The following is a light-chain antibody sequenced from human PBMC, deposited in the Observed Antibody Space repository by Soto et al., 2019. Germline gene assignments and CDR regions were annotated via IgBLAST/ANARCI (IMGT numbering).Light chain of an antibody. J-gene: IGLJ2*01. CDR3: SSYTRSSTPLYVV. V-gene: IGLV2-14*01. CDR2: DVS. CDR1: SSDAGGYNY. Sequence: QSALTQPASVSGSPGQSITISCTGTSSDAGGYNYVSWYQQHPGKAPKLMIYDVSNRPSGVSNRFSGSKSGNTASLTISGLQAEDGADYYCSSYTRSSTPLYVVFGGGTKLTVL.